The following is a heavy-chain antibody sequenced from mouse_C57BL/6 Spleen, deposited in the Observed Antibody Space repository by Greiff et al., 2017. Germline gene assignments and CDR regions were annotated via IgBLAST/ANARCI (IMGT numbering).Heavy chain of an antibody. CDR2: INPNNGGT. V-gene: IGHV1-18*01. J-gene: IGHJ1*03. CDR3: AKKSPYYYGSSYWYFDV. D-gene: IGHD1-1*01. Sequence: VQLQQSGPELVKPGASVKIPCKASGYTFTDYNMDWVKQSHGKSLEWIGDINPNNGGTIYNQKFKGKATLTVDKSSSTAYMELRSLTSEDTAVXYCAKKSPYYYGSSYWYFDVWGTGTTVTVSA. CDR1: GYTFTDYN.